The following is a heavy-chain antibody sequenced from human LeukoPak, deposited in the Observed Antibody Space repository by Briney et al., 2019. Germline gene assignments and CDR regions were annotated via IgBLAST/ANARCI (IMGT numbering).Heavy chain of an antibody. V-gene: IGHV4-59*01. CDR1: GGSISRYY. CDR2: IYYSGST. Sequence: PSETLSLTCTVSGGSISRYYWNWIRQPPGKGLEWIGYIYYSGSTNYNPSLKSRVTISVDTSKNQFSLKLSSVTAADTAVYYCATEDYWGQGTLVTVSS. CDR3: ATEDY. J-gene: IGHJ4*02.